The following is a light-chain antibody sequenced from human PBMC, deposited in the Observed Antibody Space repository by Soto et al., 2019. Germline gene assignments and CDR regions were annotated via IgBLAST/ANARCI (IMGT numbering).Light chain of an antibody. CDR3: GVHPHPWL. J-gene: IGLJ3*02. Sequence: QSALTQPASVSGSPGQSITISCTGTSSDVGSYGHVSWYQHHPGKAPKLLIYGVTTRPSGISTRFSGSKSGNTASLTISGLQPGDEADYSCGVHPHPWLFGGGTKVPVL. CDR2: GVT. CDR1: SSDVGSYGH. V-gene: IGLV2-23*02.